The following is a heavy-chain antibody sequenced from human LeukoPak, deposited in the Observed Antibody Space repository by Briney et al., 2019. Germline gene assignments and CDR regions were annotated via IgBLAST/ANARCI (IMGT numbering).Heavy chain of an antibody. Sequence: GGSLRLSCAASGFTFDDYGMSWVRQAPGKGLEWVSGINWNGGSTGYADSVKGRFTISRDNAKNSLYLQMNSLRAEDTALYYCAGEGYSYEGWAFDIWGQGTMVTVSS. J-gene: IGHJ3*02. D-gene: IGHD5-18*01. V-gene: IGHV3-20*04. CDR2: INWNGGST. CDR3: AGEGYSYEGWAFDI. CDR1: GFTFDDYG.